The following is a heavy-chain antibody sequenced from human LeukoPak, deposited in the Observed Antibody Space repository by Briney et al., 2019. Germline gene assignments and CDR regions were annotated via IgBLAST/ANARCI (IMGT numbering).Heavy chain of an antibody. V-gene: IGHV3-30*18. D-gene: IGHD4-17*01. J-gene: IGHJ6*02. Sequence: GRSLRLSCAASGFTFSSYGMHWVRQAPGKGLEWVAVISYDGSNKYYADSVKGRFTISRDNSKNTLYLQMNSLRAEDTAVYYCAKDFDGTVTNYHFYAMDVWGQGTTVTVSS. CDR3: AKDFDGTVTNYHFYAMDV. CDR2: ISYDGSNK. CDR1: GFTFSSYG.